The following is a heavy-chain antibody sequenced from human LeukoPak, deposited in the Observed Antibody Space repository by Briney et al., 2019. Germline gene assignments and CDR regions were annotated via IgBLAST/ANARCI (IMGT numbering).Heavy chain of an antibody. CDR1: GFTCSNTW. CDR2: IKSKTDGGAT. D-gene: IGHD6-6*01. J-gene: IGHJ4*02. CDR3: TTDRQRVPRKPDS. V-gene: IGHV3-15*01. Sequence: GVTVSLYCAASGFTCSNTWWRRLRQAQGKGLVWVGRIKSKTDGGATDYDARVTGRFTISIDDSKITLNMQMTSQKTEDTAVDYCTTDRQRVPRKPDSWGQGTLVTISS.